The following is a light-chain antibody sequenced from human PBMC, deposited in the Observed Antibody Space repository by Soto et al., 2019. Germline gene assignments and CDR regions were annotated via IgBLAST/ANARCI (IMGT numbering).Light chain of an antibody. J-gene: IGLJ1*01. CDR2: DVS. CDR3: SSYRSSTTPLV. V-gene: IGLV2-14*03. CDR1: SSDVGGYNY. Sequence: QSALTQPASVSGSPGQSITISCTGSSSDVGGYNYVSWYQQHPGKAPKFMIYDVSYRPSGVSNRFSGPKSGNTASLTISGLQAEDEADYYCSSYRSSTTPLVFGTGTKLTVL.